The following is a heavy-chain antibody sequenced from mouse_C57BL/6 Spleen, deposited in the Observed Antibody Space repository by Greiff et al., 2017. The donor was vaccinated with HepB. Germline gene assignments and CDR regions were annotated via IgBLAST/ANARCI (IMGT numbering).Heavy chain of an antibody. D-gene: IGHD3-2*02. CDR2: INPNNGGT. CDR3: ARRGGQLRLLGAWFAY. CDR1: GYTFTDYN. J-gene: IGHJ3*01. Sequence: VQLQQSGPELVKPGASVKIPCKASGYTFTDYNMDWVKQSHGKSLEWIGDINPNNGGTIYNQKFKGKATLTVDKSSSTAYMELRSLTSEDTAVYYCARRGGQLRLLGAWFAYWGQGTLVTVSA. V-gene: IGHV1-18*01.